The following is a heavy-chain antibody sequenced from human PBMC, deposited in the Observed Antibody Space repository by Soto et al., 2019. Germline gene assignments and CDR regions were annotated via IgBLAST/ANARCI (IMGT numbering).Heavy chain of an antibody. CDR2: IFPGDSDT. CDR3: AAGYTTGPDAFDI. Sequence: XESLKMSCKGSGYNFANYWIGWVRQMPGKGLEWMGMIFPGDSDTKNSPSLQGQITMSVDESDSVAYLQWRSLKASDTAMYYCAAGYTTGPDAFDIWGQGTMVTVS. D-gene: IGHD6-13*01. V-gene: IGHV5-51*01. CDR1: GYNFANYW. J-gene: IGHJ3*02.